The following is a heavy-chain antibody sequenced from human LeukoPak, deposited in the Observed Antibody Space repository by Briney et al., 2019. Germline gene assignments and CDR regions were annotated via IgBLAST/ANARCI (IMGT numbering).Heavy chain of an antibody. V-gene: IGHV4-59*08. CDR1: GGSISSYY. Sequence: SETLSLTCTVSGGSISSYYWSWIRQPPGKGLEWIGYIYYSGSTHYNPSLKSRVTISVDTSKNQFSLKLTSVTAADTAVYYCARHYDSSGYWYYFDYWGQGTLVTVSS. CDR3: ARHYDSSGYWYYFDY. D-gene: IGHD3-22*01. J-gene: IGHJ4*02. CDR2: IYYSGST.